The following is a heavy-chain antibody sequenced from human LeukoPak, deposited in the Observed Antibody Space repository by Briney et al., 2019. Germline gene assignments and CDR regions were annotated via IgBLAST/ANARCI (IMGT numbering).Heavy chain of an antibody. D-gene: IGHD4-17*01. CDR1: GFSFISYG. J-gene: IGHJ4*02. V-gene: IGHV3-30*18. CDR3: AKRPSDYGDYVTYFDY. Sequence: GSLRLSCAASGFSFISYGMHWVRQAPGKGLEWVGVISDDGRNKKYADSVKGRFTISRDHSKDTLYLQMNSLRDEDTAVYYCAKRPSDYGDYVTYFDYWGQGTLVTVSS. CDR2: ISDDGRNK.